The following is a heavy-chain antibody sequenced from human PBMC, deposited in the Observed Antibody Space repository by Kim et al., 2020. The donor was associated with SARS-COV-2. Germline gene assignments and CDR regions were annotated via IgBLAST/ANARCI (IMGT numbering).Heavy chain of an antibody. J-gene: IGHJ4*02. V-gene: IGHV4-59*01. Sequence: SETLSLTCTVSGGSISSYYWSWIRQPPGKGLEWIGYIYYSGSTNYNPSLKSRVTISVDTSKNQFSLKLSSVTAADTAVYYCARGRIAARPEEFDYWGQGTLVTVSS. CDR3: ARGRIAARPEEFDY. CDR1: GGSISSYY. CDR2: IYYSGST. D-gene: IGHD6-6*01.